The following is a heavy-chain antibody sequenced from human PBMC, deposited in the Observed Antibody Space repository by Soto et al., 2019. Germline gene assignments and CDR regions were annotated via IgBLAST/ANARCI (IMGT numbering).Heavy chain of an antibody. CDR1: GYIFTRHS. V-gene: IGHV5-51*01. Sequence: GETLKLSYKGAGYIFTRHSSVCVRHMPGKGLEWMGMIYPGDSDTRDSPSFQGQVTISADKSTSAAYLQWRSLKASDTAMYYCARLASSSADAFDSWGQGKMVPGSS. D-gene: IGHD6-6*01. CDR2: IYPGDSDT. J-gene: IGHJ3*02. CDR3: ARLASSSADAFDS.